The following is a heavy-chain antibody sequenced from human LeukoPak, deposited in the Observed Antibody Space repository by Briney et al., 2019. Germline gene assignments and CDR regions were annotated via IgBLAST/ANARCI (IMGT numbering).Heavy chain of an antibody. CDR3: ARGTSRTTLNWFDP. V-gene: IGHV4-34*01. J-gene: IGHJ5*02. CDR1: GGSFSGYY. CDR2: INHSGST. Sequence: SETLSLTCAVYGGSFSGYYWSWIRQPPGKGLEWIGEINHSGSTNYNPSLKSRVTISVDTSKNQFSLKLSSVTAADTAVYYCARGTSRTTLNWFDPWGQGTLVTVSS. D-gene: IGHD2-2*01.